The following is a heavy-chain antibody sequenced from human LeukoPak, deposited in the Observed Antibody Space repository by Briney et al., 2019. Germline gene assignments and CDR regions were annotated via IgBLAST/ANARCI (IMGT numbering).Heavy chain of an antibody. CDR3: ARQGMAGPRNRGDY. V-gene: IGHV4-4*02. CDR1: GGTISNNKW. CDR2: IYHSGST. Sequence: NTSGTLSLTCGVSGGTISNNKWWSWVRQSPGKGLEWIGEIYHSGSTNYNPSLKSRVTISVDKSKNLLSLKLNSVTAADTAVYYCARQGMAGPRNRGDYWGQGTLVTVSS. J-gene: IGHJ4*02. D-gene: IGHD6-19*01.